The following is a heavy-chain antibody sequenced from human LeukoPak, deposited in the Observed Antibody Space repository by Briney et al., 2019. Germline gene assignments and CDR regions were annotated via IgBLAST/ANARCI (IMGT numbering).Heavy chain of an antibody. Sequence: GGSLRLSCVASGFTFSSSWMSWVRRAPGKGLEWVANIKQDGTEEYYVDSVRGRFSISKDNAKNSLYLQMNCLRAEDTAVYYCARVPGPWGYFDYWGQGTLVTVSS. CDR3: ARVPGPWGYFDY. CDR2: IKQDGTEE. D-gene: IGHD7-27*01. CDR1: GFTFSSSW. J-gene: IGHJ4*02. V-gene: IGHV3-7*03.